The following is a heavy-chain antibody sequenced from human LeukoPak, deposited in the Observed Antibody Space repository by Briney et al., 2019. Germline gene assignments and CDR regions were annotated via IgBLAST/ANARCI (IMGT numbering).Heavy chain of an antibody. Sequence: SETLSLTCSVSGYFISNGYYWGWMRQPPGKGLEWIGSIYHSGNTYYNPSLKSRFTISVDTSKNQFSLKLKSVTAADTAVYYCARGRVRVVGAVRGFDYWGQGTLVTVSS. CDR3: ARGRVRVVGAVRGFDY. D-gene: IGHD1-26*01. CDR1: GYFISNGYY. CDR2: IYHSGNT. J-gene: IGHJ4*02. V-gene: IGHV4-38-2*02.